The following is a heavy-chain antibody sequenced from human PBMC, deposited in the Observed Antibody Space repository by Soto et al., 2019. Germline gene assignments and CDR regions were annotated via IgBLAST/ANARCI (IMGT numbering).Heavy chain of an antibody. CDR3: ARDFAMVVVAPGY. CDR2: ISYDGSNK. J-gene: IGHJ4*02. CDR1: GFTFTSYA. D-gene: IGHD2-21*01. V-gene: IGHV3-30-3*01. Sequence: PCWSLRLGCVASGFTFTSYAMHWVRQAPGKGLEWVAVISYDGSNKYYADCVKGRFTISRDNSKDTVYLQMKSLRPEDTAVYYCARDFAMVVVAPGYWGQGTLVTVSS.